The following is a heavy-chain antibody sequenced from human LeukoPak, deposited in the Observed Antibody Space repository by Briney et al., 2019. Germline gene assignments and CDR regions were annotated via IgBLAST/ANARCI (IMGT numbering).Heavy chain of an antibody. V-gene: IGHV3-21*01. CDR2: ISSSSSSYI. Sequence: GGSLRLSCAASGFTFSSYSMNWVRQAPGKGLEWVSSISSSSSSYIYYADSVKGRFTISRDNAKNSLYLQMNSLRAEDTAVYYCARDYAVPEARPRKYCSSTSCYGGYNWFDPWGQGTLVTVSS. CDR1: GFTFSSYS. CDR3: ARDYAVPEARPRKYCSSTSCYGGYNWFDP. J-gene: IGHJ5*02. D-gene: IGHD2-2*01.